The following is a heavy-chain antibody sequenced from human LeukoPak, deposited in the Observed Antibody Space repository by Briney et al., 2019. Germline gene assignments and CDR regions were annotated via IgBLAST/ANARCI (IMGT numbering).Heavy chain of an antibody. CDR1: GFTFSSYA. J-gene: IGHJ4*02. D-gene: IGHD6-19*01. CDR3: AKGSSSGWSFDH. V-gene: IGHV3-23*01. CDR2: ISGSGGST. Sequence: QPGGSLRLSCAASGFTFSSYAMSWVRQAPGKGLEWVSAISGSGGSTYYADSVKGRFTISRDDSKNTLYLQMNSLRAEDTAVYYCAKGSSSGWSFDHWGQGTLVTVSS.